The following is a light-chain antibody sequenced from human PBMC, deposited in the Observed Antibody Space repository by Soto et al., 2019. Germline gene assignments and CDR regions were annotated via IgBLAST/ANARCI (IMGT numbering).Light chain of an antibody. CDR2: KAS. J-gene: IGKJ1*01. V-gene: IGKV1-5*03. CDR1: QSISNW. CDR3: QQYSSYSRT. Sequence: DIQMTQSPSNLSASVGDRVTITCRASQSISNWLAWYQQKPGKAPKLLIYKASSLESGDPSRFSGSGSGTEFTLTISSLQPDDFATYYCQQYSSYSRTFGQGTKVEIK.